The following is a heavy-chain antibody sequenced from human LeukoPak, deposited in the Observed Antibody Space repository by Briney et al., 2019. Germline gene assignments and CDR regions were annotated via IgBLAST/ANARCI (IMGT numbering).Heavy chain of an antibody. CDR2: IYHSGST. J-gene: IGHJ4*02. Sequence: PSQTLSLTCAVSGGSISSGGYSWSWIRQPPGKGLEWIGYIYHSGSTYYNPSLKSRVTISVDRSKNQFSLKLSSVTAADTAVYYCARGYRTGIFDYWGQGTLGTVSS. D-gene: IGHD7-27*01. CDR3: ARGYRTGIFDY. CDR1: GGSISSGGYS. V-gene: IGHV4-30-2*01.